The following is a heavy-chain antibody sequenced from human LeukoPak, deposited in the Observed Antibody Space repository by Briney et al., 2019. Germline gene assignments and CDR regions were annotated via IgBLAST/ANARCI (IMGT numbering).Heavy chain of an antibody. CDR2: IRAGGDTT. V-gene: IGHV3-23*01. D-gene: IGHD3-10*01. CDR1: GFTFNSYG. CDR3: AKDPGHYYNSGNYYHYGMDV. J-gene: IGHJ6*02. Sequence: GGSLRLSCAASGFTFNSYGMCWVRQAPGKGLEWVAVIRAGGDTTNYADSMKGRFTISRDDFKNTLYLQMNGLTAEDTAVYYCAKDPGHYYNSGNYYHYGMDVWGQGTTVTVSS.